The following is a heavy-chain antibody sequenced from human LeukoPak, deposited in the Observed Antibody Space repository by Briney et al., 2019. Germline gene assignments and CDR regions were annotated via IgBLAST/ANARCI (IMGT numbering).Heavy chain of an antibody. J-gene: IGHJ5*01. CDR2: IKSKGDGETT. V-gene: IGHV3-15*01. CDR3: TTDLGLTMIRGVIVS. D-gene: IGHD3-10*01. Sequence: GESLRLSCAASGFTFANAWMNWVRQAPGKGLAWVGRIKSKGDGETTDYAAPVKGRFTMSRDDSKATVYLQMNYLEAENTAVYYCTTDLGLTMIRGVIVSWGQGALVTVSS. CDR1: GFTFANAW.